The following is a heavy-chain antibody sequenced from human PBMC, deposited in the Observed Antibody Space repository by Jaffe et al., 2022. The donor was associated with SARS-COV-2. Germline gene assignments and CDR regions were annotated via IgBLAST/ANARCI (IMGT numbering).Heavy chain of an antibody. J-gene: IGHJ3*02. CDR3: ASRLDI. Sequence: EVQLVESGGGLVQPGGSLRLSCAASGFIFSNYWMSWVRQAPGKGLEWVANIKQDGSEKYYVDSVKGRFTISRDNAQNSLYLHMNSLRAEDTAVYYCASRLDIWGQGTMVTVSS. V-gene: IGHV3-7*01. CDR2: IKQDGSEK. CDR1: GFIFSNYW.